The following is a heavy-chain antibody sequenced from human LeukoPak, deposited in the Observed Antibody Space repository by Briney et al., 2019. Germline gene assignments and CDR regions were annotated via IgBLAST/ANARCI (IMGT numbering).Heavy chain of an antibody. Sequence: GGSLRLSCAASGFTFSSYWMSWVRQAPGKGLEWVANIKQDGSEKYYVDSVKGRFTISRDNAKNSLYLQMNSLRAEDTAVYYCARVGAGDYYYYYYMDVWGKGTTVTVSS. CDR1: GFTFSSYW. CDR3: ARVGAGDYYYYYYMDV. V-gene: IGHV3-7*01. J-gene: IGHJ6*03. CDR2: IKQDGSEK. D-gene: IGHD1-26*01.